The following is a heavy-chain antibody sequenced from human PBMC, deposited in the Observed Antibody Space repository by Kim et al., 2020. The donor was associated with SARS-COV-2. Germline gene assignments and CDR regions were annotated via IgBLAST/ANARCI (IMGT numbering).Heavy chain of an antibody. V-gene: IGHV4-34*01. CDR3: ARGRKVPAASSFDY. CDR2: INHSGST. CDR1: GGSFSGYY. Sequence: SETLSLTCAVYGGSFSGYYWSWIRQPPGKGLEWIGEINHSGSTNYNPSLKSRVTISVDTSKNQFSLKLSSVTAADTAVYYCARGRKVPAASSFDYWGQGTLVTVSS. J-gene: IGHJ4*02. D-gene: IGHD2-2*01.